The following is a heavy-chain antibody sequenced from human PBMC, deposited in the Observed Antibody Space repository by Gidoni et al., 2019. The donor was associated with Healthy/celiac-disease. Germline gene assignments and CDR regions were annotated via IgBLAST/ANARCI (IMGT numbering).Heavy chain of an antibody. Sequence: QVQLQQWGAGLLKPSETLSLTCAVSGGSFSGYYWSWIRQPPGKGLEWIGEINHSGSTNYNPSLKSRVTISVDTSKNQFSLKLSSVTAADTAVYYCAREGTLVRGVMRYFQHWGQGTLVTVSS. J-gene: IGHJ1*01. CDR3: AREGTLVRGVMRYFQH. D-gene: IGHD3-10*01. V-gene: IGHV4-34*01. CDR2: INHSGST. CDR1: GGSFSGYY.